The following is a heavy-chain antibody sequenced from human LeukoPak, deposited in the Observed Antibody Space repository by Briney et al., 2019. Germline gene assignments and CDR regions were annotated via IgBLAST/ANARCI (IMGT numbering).Heavy chain of an antibody. Sequence: ASVKVSCKASGFTFTDYYIHWVRQAPGQGLEWMGWINPNSGDTNFAQKFQGRVTMTRDTSITTAYMELIGLTSDDTAVYYCAKIDTLGLYYFDYWGQGTLVTVSS. J-gene: IGHJ4*02. V-gene: IGHV1-2*02. CDR3: AKIDTLGLYYFDY. CDR1: GFTFTDYY. D-gene: IGHD2-2*02. CDR2: INPNSGDT.